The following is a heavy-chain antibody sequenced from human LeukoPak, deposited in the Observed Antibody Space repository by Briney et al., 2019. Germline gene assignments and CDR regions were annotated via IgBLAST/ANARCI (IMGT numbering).Heavy chain of an antibody. CDR3: VRGSYYSSRYLSWFDP. Sequence: GGSLRLSCTASGFTFDDYGMSWVRQAPGKGLEWVSGINWNGGSTDYADSVKGRFTISRDNAKNSLYLQINSLRAEDTALYHCVRGSYYSSRYLSWFDPWGQGTLVTVSS. V-gene: IGHV3-20*01. CDR2: INWNGGST. J-gene: IGHJ5*02. CDR1: GFTFDDYG. D-gene: IGHD6-13*01.